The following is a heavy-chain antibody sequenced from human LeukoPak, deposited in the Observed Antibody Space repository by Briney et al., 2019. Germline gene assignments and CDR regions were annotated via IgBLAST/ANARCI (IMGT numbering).Heavy chain of an antibody. V-gene: IGHV4-30-2*01. Sequence: PSETLSLTCTVSGGSIGSGGYYWSWIRQPPGKGLEWVGYIYHSGSTYYNPSLKSRVTISVDRSKNQFSLKLSSVTAADKALYYCARDPRERDFWSAYQRPPMDVWGKGTTVTVSS. CDR2: IYHSGST. D-gene: IGHD3-3*01. J-gene: IGHJ6*03. CDR1: GGSIGSGGYY. CDR3: ARDPRERDFWSAYQRPPMDV.